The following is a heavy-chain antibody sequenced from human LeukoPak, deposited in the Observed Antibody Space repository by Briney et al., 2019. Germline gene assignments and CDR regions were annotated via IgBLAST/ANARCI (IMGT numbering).Heavy chain of an antibody. J-gene: IGHJ4*02. Sequence: GASVKVSCKASGYTFTGQHMHWVRQAPGQGLEWMGWISAYNGNTNYAQKLQGRVTMTTDTSTSTAYMELRSLRSDDTAVYYCARTDDYDYVWGSYRYFPYWGQGTLVTVSS. CDR3: ARTDDYDYVWGSYRYFPY. CDR1: GYTFTGQH. V-gene: IGHV1-18*01. CDR2: ISAYNGNT. D-gene: IGHD3-16*02.